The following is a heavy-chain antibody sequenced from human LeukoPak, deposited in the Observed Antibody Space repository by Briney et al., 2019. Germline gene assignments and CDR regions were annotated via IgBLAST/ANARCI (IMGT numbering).Heavy chain of an antibody. Sequence: PSETLSLTCTVSGGSISSYYWSWIRQPPGKGLEWIGYIYYSGSTNYNPSLMSRVTLSVDTSKNQFSLKLSSVTAADTAVYYCARHEGYSYDYWGQGTLVTVSS. CDR3: ARHEGYSYDY. CDR2: IYYSGST. CDR1: GGSISSYY. V-gene: IGHV4-59*08. J-gene: IGHJ4*02.